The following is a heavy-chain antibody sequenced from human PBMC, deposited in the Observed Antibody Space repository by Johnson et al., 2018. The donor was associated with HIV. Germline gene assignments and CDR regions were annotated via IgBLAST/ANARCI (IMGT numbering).Heavy chain of an antibody. CDR1: GFTFSHYA. J-gene: IGHJ3*02. Sequence: QVQLVESGGGVVQPGTSLRLSCAASGFTFSHYAMHWVRQAPGKGLEWVAFISYEASNKHFPDSVKGRFTIPRDNSKNTLYLQMNSLRAEDTAVYYCARVFVDDEDTWVNYYDALDIWGQGTMVTVSS. CDR2: ISYEASNK. CDR3: ARVFVDDEDTWVNYYDALDI. V-gene: IGHV3-30*04. D-gene: IGHD3-10*01.